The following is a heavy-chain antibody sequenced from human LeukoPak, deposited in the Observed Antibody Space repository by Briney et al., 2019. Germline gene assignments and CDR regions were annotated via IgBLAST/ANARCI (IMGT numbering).Heavy chain of an antibody. CDR1: GGSISSYH. J-gene: IGHJ6*02. V-gene: IGHV4-59*01. Sequence: PSETLSLTCTVSGGSISSYHWSWIRQPPGKGLEWIGYMCYSGSTNYNPSLKSRVTISVDTSKNQFSLKLSSVTAADTAVYYCARDLDWNDEDYYYGMDVWGQGTTVTVSS. D-gene: IGHD1-1*01. CDR3: ARDLDWNDEDYYYGMDV. CDR2: MCYSGST.